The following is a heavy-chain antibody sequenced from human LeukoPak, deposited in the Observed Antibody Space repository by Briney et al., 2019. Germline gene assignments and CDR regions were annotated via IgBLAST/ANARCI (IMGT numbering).Heavy chain of an antibody. CDR1: GYTFTSYY. CDR2: INPSGGST. D-gene: IGHD2-21*02. CDR3: ARVNRRMVTAIPHYFDY. J-gene: IGHJ4*02. Sequence: GASVKVSCKASGYTFTSYYMHWVRQAPGQGLEWMGIINPSGGSTSYAQKFQGRVTMTRDTSTSTVYMELSSLRSEDTAVYYCARVNRRMVTAIPHYFDYWGQGTLVTVSS. V-gene: IGHV1-46*01.